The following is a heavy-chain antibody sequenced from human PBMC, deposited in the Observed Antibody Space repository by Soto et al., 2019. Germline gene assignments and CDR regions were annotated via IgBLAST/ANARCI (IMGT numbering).Heavy chain of an antibody. CDR2: INPNSGGT. D-gene: IGHD2-2*02. CDR1: GYTFTGYY. J-gene: IGHJ4*02. V-gene: IGHV1-2*04. CDR3: AREDCSSTSCYIQDY. Sequence: VNVSCKASGYTFTGYYMHWVRQAPGQGLEWMGWINPNSGGTNYAQKFQGWVTMTRDTSISTAYMELSRLRSDDTAVYYCAREDCSSTSCYIQDYWGQGTLVTVS.